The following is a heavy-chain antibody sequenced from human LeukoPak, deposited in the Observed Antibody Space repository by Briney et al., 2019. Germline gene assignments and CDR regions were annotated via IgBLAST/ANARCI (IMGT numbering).Heavy chain of an antibody. Sequence: ASVNVSCKVSGYTLTELSMHWVRQAPGKGLEWMGGFDPEDGETIYAQKFQGRVTMTEDTSTDTAYMELSSLRSEDTAVYYCATVRTYSSGWPPSYGMDVWGQGTTVTVSS. CDR1: GYTLTELS. J-gene: IGHJ6*02. V-gene: IGHV1-24*01. D-gene: IGHD6-19*01. CDR3: ATVRTYSSGWPPSYGMDV. CDR2: FDPEDGET.